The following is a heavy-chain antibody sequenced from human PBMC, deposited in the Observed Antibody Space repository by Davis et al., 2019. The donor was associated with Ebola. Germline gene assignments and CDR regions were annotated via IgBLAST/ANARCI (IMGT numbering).Heavy chain of an antibody. J-gene: IGHJ6*02. Sequence: GRFTISRDNAKNSLYLQMNSLRAEDTAVYYCASGQSYSSSWYYYYGMDVWGQGTTVTVSS. CDR3: ASGQSYSSSWYYYYGMDV. D-gene: IGHD6-13*01. V-gene: IGHV3-48*01.